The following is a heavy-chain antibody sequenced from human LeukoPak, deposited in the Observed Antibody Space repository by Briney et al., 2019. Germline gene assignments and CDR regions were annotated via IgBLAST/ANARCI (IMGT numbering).Heavy chain of an antibody. CDR2: IYSGGTT. V-gene: IGHV3-53*01. J-gene: IGHJ4*02. D-gene: IGHD2-21*02. Sequence: PGESLRLSCAASGFTVGTNHMNWVRQAPGKGLEWVSVIYSGGTTYYANSVKGRFTISRDNSKNTLYLQMNSLRVDDTAVYYCMKMTSNWGQGTLVTVSS. CDR1: GFTVGTNH. CDR3: MKMTSN.